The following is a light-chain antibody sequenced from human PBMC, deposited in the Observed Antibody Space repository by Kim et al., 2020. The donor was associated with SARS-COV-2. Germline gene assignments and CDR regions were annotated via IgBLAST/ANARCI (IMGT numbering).Light chain of an antibody. Sequence: SYELTQPPSVSVSPGQTATITCSGDKLGEKYASWYQQKPGQAPVLVIHIDTNRPSGIPERFSGSNSGNTATLTISGTQPMDEADYYCSTWDRNTVVFGGGTQLTVL. V-gene: IGLV3-1*01. CDR1: KLGEKY. CDR3: STWDRNTVV. J-gene: IGLJ2*01. CDR2: IDT.